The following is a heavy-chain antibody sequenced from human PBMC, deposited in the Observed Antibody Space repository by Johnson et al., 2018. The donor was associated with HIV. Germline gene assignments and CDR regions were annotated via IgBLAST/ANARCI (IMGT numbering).Heavy chain of an antibody. CDR1: GFTFGIYW. Sequence: VQLVESGGGLVQPGGSLRLSCEASGFTFGIYWMTWVRRAPGKGLEWVASIRQDGGEKYLVASVKGGFTISRDNAKNSLYLQMNRLRVEDTAVYYCASSQGSGEGAFDIWGQGTMVTVSS. CDR2: IRQDGGEK. CDR3: ASSQGSGEGAFDI. D-gene: IGHD2-21*01. V-gene: IGHV3-7*05. J-gene: IGHJ3*02.